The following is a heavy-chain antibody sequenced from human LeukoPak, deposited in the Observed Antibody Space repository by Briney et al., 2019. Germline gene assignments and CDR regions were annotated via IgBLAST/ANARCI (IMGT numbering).Heavy chain of an antibody. D-gene: IGHD1-26*01. Sequence: GASVKVSCKASGYTFTSYGISWVRQAPGQGLEWMGWISAYNGNTKYTQKLQDRVTMTTDSSTSTAYMELKTLRSDDTAVYFCARAGYSRFVDDLDYWGQGTLVIVSS. CDR3: ARAGYSRFVDDLDY. CDR1: GYTFTSYG. J-gene: IGHJ4*02. V-gene: IGHV1-18*01. CDR2: ISAYNGNT.